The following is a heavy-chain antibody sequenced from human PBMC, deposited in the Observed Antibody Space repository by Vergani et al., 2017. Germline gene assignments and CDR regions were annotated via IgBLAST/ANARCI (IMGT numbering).Heavy chain of an antibody. CDR1: GFPVSTNY. D-gene: IGHD5-18*01. Sequence: EVQLVESGGGLVQPGGSLRLSCAVSGFPVSTNYMTWVRQAPGKGLEWVSVIFGGGTTYSADSVRGRFTISRDNSQNTVYLEMNNLRVEDTGVYYCARDRSAMGLDSWGQGTLITVSS. V-gene: IGHV3-66*02. CDR2: IFGGGTT. CDR3: ARDRSAMGLDS. J-gene: IGHJ4*02.